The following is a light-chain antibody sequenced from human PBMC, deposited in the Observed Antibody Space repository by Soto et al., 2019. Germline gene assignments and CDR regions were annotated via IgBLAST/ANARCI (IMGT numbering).Light chain of an antibody. Sequence: DIQLTQSPSFLSASVGDRVTVTCRASQGISSYLAWYQQKPGKAPQLLIHGAYTLQTGVPSRFSGSGSGTEFTLTISSLQPEDFATYYCQQLNTYPLTFGGGTKVDIK. CDR2: GAY. V-gene: IGKV1-9*01. CDR1: QGISSY. J-gene: IGKJ4*01. CDR3: QQLNTYPLT.